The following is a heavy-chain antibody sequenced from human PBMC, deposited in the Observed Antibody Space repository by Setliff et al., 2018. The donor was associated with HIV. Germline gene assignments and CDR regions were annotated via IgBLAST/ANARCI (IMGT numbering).Heavy chain of an antibody. CDR2: INPRDGST. D-gene: IGHD2-21*01. Sequence: ASVKVSCKASGYTLTDHYIHWVRQAPGQGLEWMGRINPRDGSTGYAQRFQGRVTITADESTSTAYMELYNLRSEDTAMYYCTRGRGIIGALVYWGQGTLVTVSS. CDR1: GYTLTDHY. CDR3: TRGRGIIGALVY. V-gene: IGHV1-46*03. J-gene: IGHJ4*02.